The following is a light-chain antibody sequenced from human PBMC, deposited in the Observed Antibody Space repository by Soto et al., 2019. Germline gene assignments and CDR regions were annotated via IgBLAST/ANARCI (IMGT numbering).Light chain of an antibody. CDR2: DVS. J-gene: IGLJ2*01. CDR3: SSYTSTNTLI. Sequence: QSALTQPASVSGYPGQSITISCTGTSSDVGSYNYVSWYQQNPGKAPKLIIHDVSNRPSGVSNRFSGSKSGNTASLTISGLQAEDEANYYCSSYTSTNTLIFGGGTKVTV. CDR1: SSDVGSYNY. V-gene: IGLV2-14*01.